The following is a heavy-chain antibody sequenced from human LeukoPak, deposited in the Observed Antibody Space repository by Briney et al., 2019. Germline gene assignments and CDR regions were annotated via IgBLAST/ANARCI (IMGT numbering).Heavy chain of an antibody. V-gene: IGHV4-61*02. CDR2: IYTSGST. CDR1: GGSISSGSYY. CDR3: ARDSRRDGYNLDY. J-gene: IGHJ4*02. Sequence: SQTLSLTCTVSGGSISSGSYYWSWIRQPAGKGLEWIGRIYTSGSTHYNPSLKSRVTISVDTSKNQFSLKLSSVTAADTAVYYCARDSRRDGYNLDYWGRGTLVTVSS. D-gene: IGHD5-24*01.